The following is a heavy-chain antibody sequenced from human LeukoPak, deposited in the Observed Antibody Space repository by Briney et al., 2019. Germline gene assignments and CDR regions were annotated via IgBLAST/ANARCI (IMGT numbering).Heavy chain of an antibody. J-gene: IGHJ4*02. V-gene: IGHV4-34*01. Sequence: SETLSPTCAVYGGSFSGYYWSWIRQPPGKGLEWTGEINHSGSTNYNPSLKSRVTISVDTSKNQFSLKLSSVTAADTAVYYCARIQLWRGKYFDYWGQGTLVTVSS. D-gene: IGHD5-18*01. CDR2: INHSGST. CDR1: GGSFSGYY. CDR3: ARIQLWRGKYFDY.